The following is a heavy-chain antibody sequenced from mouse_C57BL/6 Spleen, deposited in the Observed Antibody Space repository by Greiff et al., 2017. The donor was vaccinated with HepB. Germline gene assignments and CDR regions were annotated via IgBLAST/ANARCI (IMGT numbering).Heavy chain of an antibody. D-gene: IGHD1-1*01. Sequence: VQLKESGPGLVKPSQSLSLTCSVTGYSITSGYYWNWIRQFPGNKLEWMGYISYDGSNNYNPSLKNRISITRDTSKNQFFLKLNSVTTEDTATYYCARFHHYYGSSYFDYWGQGTTLTVSS. V-gene: IGHV3-6*01. J-gene: IGHJ2*01. CDR1: GYSITSGYY. CDR2: ISYDGSN. CDR3: ARFHHYYGSSYFDY.